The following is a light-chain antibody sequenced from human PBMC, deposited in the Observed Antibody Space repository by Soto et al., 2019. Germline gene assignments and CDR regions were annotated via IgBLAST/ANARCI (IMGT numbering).Light chain of an antibody. CDR2: SAS. Sequence: DIQLTQSPSSLSASVGDRVTLTCRVSQGISNYLSWYRQKPGIVPKLLIYSASSLQSRVPSRFSGGGSGTEFTLTISGLQIEDLATYYCQQYNTYSTFGQGTRLEIK. V-gene: IGKV1-27*01. J-gene: IGKJ5*01. CDR3: QQYNTYST. CDR1: QGISNY.